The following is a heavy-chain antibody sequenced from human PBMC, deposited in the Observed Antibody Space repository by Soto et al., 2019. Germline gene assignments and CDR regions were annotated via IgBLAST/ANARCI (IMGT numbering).Heavy chain of an antibody. CDR1: GGSISSYY. Sequence: SETLSLTCTVSGGSISSYYWSWIRQPPGKGLEWIGYIYYSGSTNYNPSLKSRVTISVDTSKNQFSLKLSSVTAADTAVYYCARQYQLPWNDYWGQGTLVTVSS. V-gene: IGHV4-59*08. CDR2: IYYSGST. CDR3: ARQYQLPWNDY. J-gene: IGHJ4*02. D-gene: IGHD2-2*01.